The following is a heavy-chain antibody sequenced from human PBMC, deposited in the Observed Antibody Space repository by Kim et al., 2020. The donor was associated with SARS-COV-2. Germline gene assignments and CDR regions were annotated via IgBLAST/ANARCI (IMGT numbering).Heavy chain of an antibody. J-gene: IGHJ6*02. Sequence: ADSVKDRFNISRDNAKNSLYLQMNSLGAEDTAVYYCARAGGLTYYYGMDVWGQGTTVTVSS. V-gene: IGHV3-11*06. CDR3: ARAGGLTYYYGMDV. D-gene: IGHD3-9*01.